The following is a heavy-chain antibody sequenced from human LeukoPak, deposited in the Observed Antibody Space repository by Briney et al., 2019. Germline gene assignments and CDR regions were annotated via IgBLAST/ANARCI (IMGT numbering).Heavy chain of an antibody. CDR3: ATAVATTEIDY. D-gene: IGHD4-23*01. CDR2: VDPEDGET. V-gene: IGHV1-69-2*01. Sequence: ASVKISCKVYGYTFTDYYMHWVQQAPGKGLEWMGLVDPEDGETIYAEKFQGRVTITADTSTDTAYMELSSLRSEDTAVYYIATAVATTEIDYWGQGTRVTVSS. CDR1: GYTFTDYY. J-gene: IGHJ4*02.